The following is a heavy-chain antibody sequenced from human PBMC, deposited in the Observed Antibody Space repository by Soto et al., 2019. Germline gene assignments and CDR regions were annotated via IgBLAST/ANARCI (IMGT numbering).Heavy chain of an antibody. CDR3: ARLSPGDDFWSGPMSVFDD. V-gene: IGHV4-39*01. D-gene: IGHD3-3*01. CDR2: IYYSGST. CDR1: GGSISSSSYY. J-gene: IGHJ4*02. Sequence: SETLSLTCTVSGGSISSSSYYWGWIRQPPGKGLEWIGSIYYSGSTYYNPSLKSRVTISVDTSKNQFSLKLSSVTAADTAVYYCARLSPGDDFWSGPMSVFDDWGQGTRVTVAS.